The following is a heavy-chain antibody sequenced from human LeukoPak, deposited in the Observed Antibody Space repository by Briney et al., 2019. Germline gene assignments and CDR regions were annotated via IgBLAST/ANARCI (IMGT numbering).Heavy chain of an antibody. J-gene: IGHJ6*02. CDR3: ARGFYDYVWGSPRAYYYYYGMDV. V-gene: IGHV4-34*01. CDR2: INHSGST. CDR1: GGSFSGYY. Sequence: PSETLSLTCAVYGGSFSGYYWSWIRQPPGKGPEWIGEINHSGSTNYNPSLKSRVTISVDTSKNQFSLTLSSVTAADTAVYYCARGFYDYVWGSPRAYYYYYGMDVWGQGTTVTVSS. D-gene: IGHD3-16*01.